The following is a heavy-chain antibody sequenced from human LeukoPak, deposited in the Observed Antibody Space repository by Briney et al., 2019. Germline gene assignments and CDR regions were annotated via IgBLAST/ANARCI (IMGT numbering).Heavy chain of an antibody. J-gene: IGHJ4*02. V-gene: IGHV3-30-3*01. CDR1: GFTVSYYA. D-gene: IGHD2-21*02. CDR2: ISYDGSNK. CDR3: TRQGDTGSWYFDY. Sequence: GGSLRLSCAASGFTVSYYAMHWVRQAPGKGLEWVAVISYDGSNKYYADSVKGRFTISRDNSKSTLYLQMDSLIAGDTAVYYCTRQGDTGSWYFDYWGQGTLVTVSS.